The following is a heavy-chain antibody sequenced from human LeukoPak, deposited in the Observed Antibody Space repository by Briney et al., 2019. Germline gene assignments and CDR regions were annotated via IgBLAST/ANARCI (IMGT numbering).Heavy chain of an antibody. J-gene: IGHJ4*02. V-gene: IGHV3-48*01. CDR1: GFTFSSYG. D-gene: IGHD4-11*01. Sequence: GGSLRLSCAASGFTFSSYGMNWVRQAPGKGLEWVSYISSSSNIMNYADSVKGRFTTSRDNAKNSLYLQMNSLRAEDTAVYYCARDRPYYSNSPLDYWGQGTLVTVSS. CDR3: ARDRPYYSNSPLDY. CDR2: ISSSSNIM.